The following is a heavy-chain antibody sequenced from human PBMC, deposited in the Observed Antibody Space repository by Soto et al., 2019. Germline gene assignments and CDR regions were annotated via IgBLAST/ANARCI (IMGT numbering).Heavy chain of an antibody. V-gene: IGHV4-39*01. Sequence: PSETLSLTCTVSGGSISSSSYYWGGIRQPPGKGLEWIGSIYYSGSTYYNPSLKSRVPISVDTSKNQFSLKLSSVTAADTAVYYCASLRVGPMIVVVRRPTYFDYWGQGTLVTVSS. J-gene: IGHJ4*02. CDR3: ASLRVGPMIVVVRRPTYFDY. CDR1: GGSISSSSYY. D-gene: IGHD3-22*01. CDR2: IYYSGST.